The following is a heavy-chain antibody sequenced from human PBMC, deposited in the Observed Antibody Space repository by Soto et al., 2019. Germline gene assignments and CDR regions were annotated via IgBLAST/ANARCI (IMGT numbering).Heavy chain of an antibody. CDR2: IYYNGST. V-gene: IGHV4-59*01. D-gene: IGHD5-12*01. CDR1: GGSISSYC. CDR3: ARDRPARASGYPLSPPYYYSAMDV. J-gene: IGHJ6*02. Sequence: QVQLQESAPGLVKPSETLSLTCTVSGGSISSYCWSWIRQPPGKGMEWIGYIYYNGSTNYNPSLKRRVTISVDTSKNQFSLKLSSVTAADTAVYYCARDRPARASGYPLSPPYYYSAMDVWGQGTTVTVSS.